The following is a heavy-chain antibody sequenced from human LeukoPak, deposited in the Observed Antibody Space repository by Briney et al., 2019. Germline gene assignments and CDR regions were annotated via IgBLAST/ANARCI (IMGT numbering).Heavy chain of an antibody. J-gene: IGHJ3*02. V-gene: IGHV1-2*02. CDR2: INPHSGGT. CDR3: ARDKDFVVVVPATDAFDI. CDR1: GYTFTNYY. D-gene: IGHD2-15*01. Sequence: ASVKVSCKASGYTFTNYYIHWVRQAPGQGLEWMGRINPHSGGTNYAQKLQGRLTMTRDTSISTAYMELSSLRSDDTAVYYCARDKDFVVVVPATDAFDIWGQGTMVTVSS.